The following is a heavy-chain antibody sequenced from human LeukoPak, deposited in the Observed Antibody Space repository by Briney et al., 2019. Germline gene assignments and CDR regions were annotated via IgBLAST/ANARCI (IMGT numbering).Heavy chain of an antibody. V-gene: IGHV6-1*01. D-gene: IGHD7-27*01. Sequence: SQTLSLTCAISGDSVSSNSAVWNWIRQSPSRGLEWLGRTYYRSKWYNDYALSVKSRITFNPDTSKNQFSLQLNSVTPEDTAVYYCARGELTGENWFDPWGQGTLVAVSS. CDR1: GDSVSSNSAV. J-gene: IGHJ5*02. CDR2: TYYRSKWYN. CDR3: ARGELTGENWFDP.